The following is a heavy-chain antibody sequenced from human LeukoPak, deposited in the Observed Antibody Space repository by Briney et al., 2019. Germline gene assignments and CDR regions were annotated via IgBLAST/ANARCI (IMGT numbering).Heavy chain of an antibody. CDR2: IDVGSYA. D-gene: IGHD1-26*01. V-gene: IGHV3-21*01. CDR1: GFTFSSYG. Sequence: GGSLRLSCAASGFTFSSYGINWVRQAPGKGLEWVSSIDVGSYAYYANSVKGRFTISRDNAKNSLYLQMNSLRVEDTAVYYCVTEGIVGGGAHFDYWGQGTLVTVSS. CDR3: VTEGIVGGGAHFDY. J-gene: IGHJ4*02.